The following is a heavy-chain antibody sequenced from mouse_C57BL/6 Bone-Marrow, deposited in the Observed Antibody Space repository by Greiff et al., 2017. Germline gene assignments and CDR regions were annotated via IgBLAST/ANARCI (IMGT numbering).Heavy chain of an antibody. CDR1: GYTFTSYT. CDR3: ARSPYWYFDV. J-gene: IGHJ1*03. Sequence: QVQLKESGAELARPGASVKMSCKASGYTFTSYTMHWVKQRPGQGLEWIGYINPSSGYTKYNQKFKDKATLTADKSSSTAYMQLSSLTSEDSAVYYCARSPYWYFDVWGTGTTVTVSS. V-gene: IGHV1-4*01. CDR2: INPSSGYT.